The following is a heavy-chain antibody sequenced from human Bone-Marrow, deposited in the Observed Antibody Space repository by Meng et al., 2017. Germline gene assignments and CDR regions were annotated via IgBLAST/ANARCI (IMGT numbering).Heavy chain of an antibody. V-gene: IGHV3-33*01. CDR3: ARGSDNYYHYGMDV. J-gene: IGHJ6*02. CDR1: GFTFSNYG. CDR2: IWYDGSNK. Sequence: GESLKISCAASGFTFSNYGMHWVRQAPGKGLEWVAVIWYDGSNKYYADSVKGRFTISRDNSKNTLYLQMNRMRAEDTAVYYCARGSDNYYHYGMDVWGQGTTVTVSS.